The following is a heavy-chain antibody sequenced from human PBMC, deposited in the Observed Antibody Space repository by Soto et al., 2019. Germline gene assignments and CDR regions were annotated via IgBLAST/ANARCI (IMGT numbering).Heavy chain of an antibody. CDR1: GYTLTRSG. D-gene: IGHD5-12*01. J-gene: IGHJ6*02. V-gene: IGHV1-18*01. CDR2: ISTYNGDT. CDR3: AREGVAPSYYYGMDV. Sequence: ASVKVACKASGYTLTRSGISWVRHAPGQGLEWMGWISTYNGDTNYAQTFQGRVTMTTDTSTSTVHMEVRSLRSDDTAVYYCAREGVAPSYYYGMDVWGHGTPVTVSS.